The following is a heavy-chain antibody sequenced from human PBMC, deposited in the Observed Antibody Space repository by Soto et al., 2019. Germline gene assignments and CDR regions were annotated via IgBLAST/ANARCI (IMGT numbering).Heavy chain of an antibody. CDR2: IASDGKDK. D-gene: IGHD6-13*01. CDR3: AKDGAIAAADYFFDY. J-gene: IGHJ4*02. Sequence: PGGSLRLSCAASGFPFSSYGMHWVRQAPGKGLEWVAVIASDGKDKRYADPVKGRFTISRDNSKNTVYLQMNSLRGEDTAVYYCAKDGAIAAADYFFDYWGQGSLVTVSS. V-gene: IGHV3-30*18. CDR1: GFPFSSYG.